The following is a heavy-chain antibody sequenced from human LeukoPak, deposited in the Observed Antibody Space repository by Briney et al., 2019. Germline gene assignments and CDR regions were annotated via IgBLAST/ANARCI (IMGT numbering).Heavy chain of an antibody. D-gene: IGHD2-15*01. CDR1: GYTFTSYY. Sequence: ASVKVSCKASGYTFTSYYMHWVRQAPGQGLEWMGWINPNSGGTNYAQKFQGRVTMTRDTSISTAYMELSRLRSDDTAVYYCARLFRYCSGGSCGLGFDYWGQGTLVTVSS. J-gene: IGHJ4*02. CDR2: INPNSGGT. CDR3: ARLFRYCSGGSCGLGFDY. V-gene: IGHV1-2*02.